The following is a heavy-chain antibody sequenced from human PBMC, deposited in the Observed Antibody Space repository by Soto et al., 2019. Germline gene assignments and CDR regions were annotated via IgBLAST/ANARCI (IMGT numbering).Heavy chain of an antibody. CDR2: IWYDGSNK. D-gene: IGHD3-3*01. CDR1: GFTFSSYG. Sequence: GGSLRLSCAASGFTFSSYGMHWVRQAPGKGLEWVAVIWYDGSNKYYADSVKGRFTISRDNSKNTLYLQMNSLRAEDTAVYYCARDFRSFWSGYYISTSWYNWFDPWGQGTLVTVYS. V-gene: IGHV3-33*01. CDR3: ARDFRSFWSGYYISTSWYNWFDP. J-gene: IGHJ5*02.